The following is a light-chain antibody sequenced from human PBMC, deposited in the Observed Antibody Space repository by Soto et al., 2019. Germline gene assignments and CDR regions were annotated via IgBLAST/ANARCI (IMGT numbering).Light chain of an antibody. J-gene: IGKJ4*01. V-gene: IGKV1-39*01. CDR3: QQSLTTPRT. Sequence: DIQMTQSPSSLSASGGDRVTITCRGSQSSTIYLNWYQQKPGKATKLLIFATSSLQSGVPSRFSGSGSGTDFTLTISILQPEDLATYDCQQSLTTPRTVGGGTKVEIK. CDR2: ATS. CDR1: QSSTIY.